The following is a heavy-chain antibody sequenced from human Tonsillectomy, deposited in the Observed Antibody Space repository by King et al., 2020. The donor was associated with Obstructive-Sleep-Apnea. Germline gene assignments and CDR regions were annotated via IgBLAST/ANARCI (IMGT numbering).Heavy chain of an antibody. V-gene: IGHV4-59*01. J-gene: IGHJ6*02. CDR2: IYYSGST. CDR3: ARAQGAHSSGWPFDYYYYYGMDV. CDR1: GGSISSYY. Sequence: VQLQESGPGLVKPSATLSLTCTVSGGSISSYYWSWLRQPPGKGLEWIGYIYYSGSTNYNPSLTSRVTISVDTSKNQFSLKLSSVTAADTAVYYCARAQGAHSSGWPFDYYYYYGMDVWGQGTTVTVSS. D-gene: IGHD6-19*01.